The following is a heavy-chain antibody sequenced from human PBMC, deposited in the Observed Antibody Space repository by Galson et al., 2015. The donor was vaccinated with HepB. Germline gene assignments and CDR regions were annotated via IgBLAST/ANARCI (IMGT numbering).Heavy chain of an antibody. CDR3: ARNPHQGYHYFDY. CDR2: ISYDGSNK. J-gene: IGHJ4*02. CDR1: GFTFSSYA. V-gene: IGHV3-30-3*01. D-gene: IGHD1-1*01. Sequence: SLRLSCAASGFTFSSYAMHWVRQAPGKGLEWVAVISYDGSNKYYADSVKGRFTISRDNSKNTLYLQMNSLRAEDTAVYYCARNPHQGYHYFDYWGQGTLVTVSS.